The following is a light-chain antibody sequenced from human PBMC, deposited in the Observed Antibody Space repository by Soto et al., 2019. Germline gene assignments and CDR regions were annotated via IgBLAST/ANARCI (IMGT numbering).Light chain of an antibody. CDR2: GAS. CDR1: QSVSSNY. J-gene: IGKJ4*01. V-gene: IGKV3-20*01. Sequence: EIVLTQSPGTLSLSPGERATLSCRASQSVSSNYLAWYQQKPGQAPRLLIYGASNRATGIPDRFSGSGSGTDFTLTISRLEPEDFALYYCQQYGSSPTFGGGTKVDIK. CDR3: QQYGSSPT.